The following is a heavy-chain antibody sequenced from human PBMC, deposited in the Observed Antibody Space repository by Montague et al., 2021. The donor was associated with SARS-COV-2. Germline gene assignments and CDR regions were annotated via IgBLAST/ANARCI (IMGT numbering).Heavy chain of an antibody. D-gene: IGHD2-2*01. V-gene: IGHV4-34*01. CDR2: INHSGST. Sequence: SETLSLTCAVYGGSFSDYYWSWIRQPPGKGLEWIGEINHSGSTXXXPSXXXRVTISIDTSKNQFSLKLSSVTAAGTAVYYCARFLRRVVPAATGHWEKNYYYYYMDVWGKGTTVTVSS. CDR1: GGSFSDYY. CDR3: ARFLRRVVPAATGHWEKNYYYYYMDV. J-gene: IGHJ6*03.